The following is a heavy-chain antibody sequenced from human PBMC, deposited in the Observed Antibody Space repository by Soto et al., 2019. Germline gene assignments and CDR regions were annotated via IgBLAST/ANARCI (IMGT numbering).Heavy chain of an antibody. CDR3: ARSRGSYYTNFDS. CDR2: VIPILGAS. V-gene: IGHV1-69*08. CDR1: AATFTGYT. J-gene: IGHJ4*02. Sequence: QVQLVQSGAEVKKPGSSVKVSCKASAATFTGYTVTWVRQAPGQGLEWVGRVIPILGASNFAQKFQGRVTIPAGQSADTAYMVLTGLTSEDTAVYYCARSRGSYYTNFDSWGQGTLVTVSS. D-gene: IGHD3-10*01.